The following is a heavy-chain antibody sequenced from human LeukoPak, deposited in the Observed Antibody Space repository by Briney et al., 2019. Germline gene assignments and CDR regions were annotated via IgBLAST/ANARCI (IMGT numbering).Heavy chain of an antibody. D-gene: IGHD6-13*01. Sequence: PGGSLRLSCAASGMTFRSHWMTWVRQAPGKGLEWISYIDTSGTTTYYADSVRGRLTVSRDNSKNTLYLQMGSLRAEDMAVYYCATGYSSSWYLGGYWGQGTLVTVSS. CDR1: GMTFRSHW. V-gene: IGHV3-48*01. J-gene: IGHJ4*02. CDR3: ATGYSSSWYLGGY. CDR2: IDTSGTTT.